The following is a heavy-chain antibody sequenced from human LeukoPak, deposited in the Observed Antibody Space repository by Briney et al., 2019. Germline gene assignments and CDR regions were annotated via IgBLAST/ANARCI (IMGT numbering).Heavy chain of an antibody. D-gene: IGHD5/OR15-5a*01. Sequence: SETLSLTCTVSGGSISSYYWSWIRQPPGKGLEWIGYIYYSGSTNYNPSLKSRVTISADTSKNQFSLKLSSVTAADTAVYYCARLTASSVAFDIWGQGTMATVSS. CDR3: ARLTASSVAFDI. J-gene: IGHJ3*02. CDR2: IYYSGST. CDR1: GGSISSYY. V-gene: IGHV4-59*01.